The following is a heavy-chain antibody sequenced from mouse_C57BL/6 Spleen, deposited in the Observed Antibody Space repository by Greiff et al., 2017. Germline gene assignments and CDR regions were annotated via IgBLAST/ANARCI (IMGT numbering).Heavy chain of an antibody. Sequence: EVHLVESEGGLVQPGSSMKLSCTASGFTFSDYYMAWVRQVPEKGLEWVANINYDGSSTYYLDSLKSRFIISRDNAKNILYLQMSSLKSEDTATYYCARDSLLYYYGSSYWDFDVWGTGTTVTVSS. V-gene: IGHV5-16*01. CDR1: GFTFSDYY. CDR3: ARDSLLYYYGSSYWDFDV. J-gene: IGHJ1*03. D-gene: IGHD1-1*01. CDR2: INYDGSST.